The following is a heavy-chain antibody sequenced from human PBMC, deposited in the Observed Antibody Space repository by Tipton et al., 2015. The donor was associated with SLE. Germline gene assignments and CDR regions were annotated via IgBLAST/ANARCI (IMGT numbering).Heavy chain of an antibody. CDR1: GYTFTSYG. Sequence: QVQLVQSGAEVKKPGASVKVSCKASGYTFTSYGINWVRQAPGQGLEWMGWISAYNGNTNYAQKLQGRVTMTTDTSTSTAYMGLRSLRSDDTAVYYSGKTVGATTAVDIWGQGTMVTVSS. CDR3: GKTVGATTAVDI. V-gene: IGHV1-18*01. CDR2: ISAYNGNT. D-gene: IGHD1-26*01. J-gene: IGHJ3*02.